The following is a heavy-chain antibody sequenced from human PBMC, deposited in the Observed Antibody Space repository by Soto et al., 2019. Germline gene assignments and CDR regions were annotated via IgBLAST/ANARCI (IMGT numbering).Heavy chain of an antibody. CDR3: AKDLHWFAMDV. CDR2: ISANGANT. V-gene: IGHV3-23*01. Sequence: GGSLRLSCEVSGITFNNHALSWVRQAPGKGLEWVSGISANGANTHYADSVKGRFTISRDNSMNTLYLQMNSLRADDTAIYYCAKDLHWFAMDVWGQGTTVTVSS. CDR1: GITFNNHA. D-gene: IGHD3-10*01. J-gene: IGHJ6*02.